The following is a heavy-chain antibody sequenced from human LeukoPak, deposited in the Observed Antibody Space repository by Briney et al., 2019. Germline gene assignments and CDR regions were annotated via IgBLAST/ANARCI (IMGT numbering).Heavy chain of an antibody. CDR2: IRSSSSEI. Sequence: GGSLRLSCTASGFTFTRYRMNWVRQAPGKGREWVSSIRSSSSEIHYADSVKGRFTISRDNAKKSLYLQMNSLRAEDTAMYYCTRDLDLYNDAFDIWGQGTRVIVSS. CDR3: TRDLDLYNDAFDI. V-gene: IGHV3-21*01. J-gene: IGHJ3*02. CDR1: GFTFTRYR. D-gene: IGHD1-14*01.